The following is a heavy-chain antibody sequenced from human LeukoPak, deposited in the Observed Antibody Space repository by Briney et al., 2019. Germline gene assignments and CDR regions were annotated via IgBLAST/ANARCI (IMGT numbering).Heavy chain of an antibody. CDR1: GYRFTSYW. Sequence: PGESLKISCKVSGYRFTSYWIGLVRQMPGKGLEWMAIIYPGDSDSRYNPSFQGQVTISADNPISTAYLQWSSLKASDTALYYCARRAYCVGDSKDCAFDIWGQGTMVTVSS. D-gene: IGHD2-21*02. CDR3: ARRAYCVGDSKDCAFDI. J-gene: IGHJ3*02. CDR2: IYPGDSDS. V-gene: IGHV5-51*01.